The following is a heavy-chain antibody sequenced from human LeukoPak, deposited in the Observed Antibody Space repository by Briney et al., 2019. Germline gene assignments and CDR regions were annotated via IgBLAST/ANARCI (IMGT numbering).Heavy chain of an antibody. D-gene: IGHD3-22*01. Sequence: GGSLRLSCAASGFTFSSYAMSRVRQAPGKGLEWVSGISGSGDNTYYADSVKGRFTISRDNSKNTLYVQVNSLGTEDTAAYYCAKGSYYDSSGSFYFDYWGQGTLVTVSS. CDR2: ISGSGDNT. CDR1: GFTFSSYA. V-gene: IGHV3-23*01. CDR3: AKGSYYDSSGSFYFDY. J-gene: IGHJ4*02.